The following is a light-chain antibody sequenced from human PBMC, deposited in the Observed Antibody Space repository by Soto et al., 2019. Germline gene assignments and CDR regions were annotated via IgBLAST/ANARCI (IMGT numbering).Light chain of an antibody. CDR1: QGISSA. CDR2: DAS. CDR3: QQFNSYLYT. V-gene: IGKV1-13*02. Sequence: AIQLTQSRPSLSASVGDRVTITCRASQGISSALAWYQQKPGKAPKLLIYDASSLESGVPSRFSGSGSGTDFTLTISSLQPEDFATYYCQQFNSYLYTFGQGTKLEIK. J-gene: IGKJ2*01.